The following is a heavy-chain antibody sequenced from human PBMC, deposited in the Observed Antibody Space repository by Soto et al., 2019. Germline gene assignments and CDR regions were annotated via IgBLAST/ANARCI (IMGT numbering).Heavy chain of an antibody. Sequence: SVKVSCKASGFTFTSSAVQWVRQARGQRLEWIGWIAVGSGNTNYAQKFQERVTITRDMSTSTAYMELSSLRSEDTAVYYCAVDYGDLFWVYHGMDVWGQGTKVTVSS. D-gene: IGHD4-17*01. V-gene: IGHV1-58*01. CDR2: IAVGSGNT. CDR1: GFTFTSSA. CDR3: AVDYGDLFWVYHGMDV. J-gene: IGHJ6*02.